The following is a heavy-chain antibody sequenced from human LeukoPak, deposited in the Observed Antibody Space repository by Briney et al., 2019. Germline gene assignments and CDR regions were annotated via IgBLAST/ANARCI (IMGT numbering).Heavy chain of an antibody. Sequence: QSGGSLRLSCAASGFTFSSYAMSWVRQAPGKGLEWVSAISGSGGSTYYADSVKGRFTISRDNSKNTLYLQMNSLRAEDTAIYYCARDQWLAYYYHGMDVWGQGTTVTVSS. CDR3: ARDQWLAYYYHGMDV. V-gene: IGHV3-23*01. J-gene: IGHJ6*02. CDR2: ISGSGGST. CDR1: GFTFSSYA. D-gene: IGHD6-19*01.